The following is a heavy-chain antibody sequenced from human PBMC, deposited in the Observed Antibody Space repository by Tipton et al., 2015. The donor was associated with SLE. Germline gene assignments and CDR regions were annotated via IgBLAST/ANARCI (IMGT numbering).Heavy chain of an antibody. CDR2: IREDGSGK. CDR3: ARDGGYCSGGSCYFDY. Sequence: SLRLSCAASKFTFSSYWMSWVRQAPGKGLEWVANIREDGSGKFYVDSLKGRFTISRDNAKNSVYLQMNSLRAEDTAVYYCARDGGYCSGGSCYFDYWGQGTLVTVSS. CDR1: KFTFSSYW. V-gene: IGHV3-7*01. J-gene: IGHJ4*02. D-gene: IGHD2-15*01.